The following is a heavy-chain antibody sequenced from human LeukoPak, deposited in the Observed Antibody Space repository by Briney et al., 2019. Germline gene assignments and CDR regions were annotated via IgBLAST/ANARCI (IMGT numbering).Heavy chain of an antibody. CDR2: ISSSGSTI. CDR3: ARDSSGWPFDY. CDR1: GFTFSSYE. V-gene: IGHV3-48*03. J-gene: IGHJ4*02. Sequence: GGSLRLSCAASGFTFSSYEMNWVRQAPGKGLEWVSYISSSGSTIYYADSVKGRFTISRDNAKNSLYLQMNSLRAEDTAVYYRARDSSGWPFDYWGQGTLVTVSS. D-gene: IGHD6-19*01.